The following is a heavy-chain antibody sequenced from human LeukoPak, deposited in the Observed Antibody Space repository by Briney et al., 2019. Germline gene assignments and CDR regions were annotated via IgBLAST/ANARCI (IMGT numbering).Heavy chain of an antibody. D-gene: IGHD6-19*01. CDR1: GASISSYC. J-gene: IGHJ4*02. Sequence: SETLSLTCTVSGASISSYCWYWSRHPPGKGLEWIGYTYYSGSTNYNPSLKTRVTISVDTSKNQFSLNLSSVAAADTAVHHCARGYSSGRIDCWGQGILVTVSS. CDR2: TYYSGST. CDR3: ARGYSSGRIDC. V-gene: IGHV4-59*01.